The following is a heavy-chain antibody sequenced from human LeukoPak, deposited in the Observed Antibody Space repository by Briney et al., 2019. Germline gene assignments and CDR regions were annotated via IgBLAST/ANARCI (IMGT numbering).Heavy chain of an antibody. CDR1: GLTFRSYS. V-gene: IGHV3-21*01. CDR2: ISGDSVQI. D-gene: IGHD3/OR15-3a*01. Sequence: GGSLRLSCEGTGLTFRSYSMNWVRQAPGKGLEWVSSISGDSVQIFYADSVKGRFTISRDDAKSSLYLQMNSLRAEDTAVYYCARFETRGTGDCDFWGQGTLVTVSS. CDR3: ARFETRGTGDCDF. J-gene: IGHJ4*02.